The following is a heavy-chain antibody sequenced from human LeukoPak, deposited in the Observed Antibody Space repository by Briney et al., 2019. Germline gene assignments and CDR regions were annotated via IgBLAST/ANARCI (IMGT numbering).Heavy chain of an antibody. CDR3: ARGRASAFDV. CDR2: TYYTSRWNT. J-gene: IGHJ3*01. Sequence: SRTLSLTCAISGDSVSTSGVAWNWVRQSPSRGLEWLGRTYYTSRWNTDYAVSGKSLIVVNADTSKNQFSLQLNSVTSEDTAVYYCARGRASAFDVWGQGTMVIVSA. CDR1: GDSVSTSGVA. V-gene: IGHV6-1*01. D-gene: IGHD6-25*01.